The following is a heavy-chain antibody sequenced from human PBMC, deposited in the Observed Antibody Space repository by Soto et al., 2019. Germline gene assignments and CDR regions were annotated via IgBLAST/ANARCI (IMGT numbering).Heavy chain of an antibody. J-gene: IGHJ4*02. CDR1: GFTFSSYA. D-gene: IGHD2-2*01. Sequence: GGSLRLSCAASGFTFSSYAMHWVRQAPGKGLEYVSAISSNGGSKYYANSVKGRFTISRDNSKNTLFLQMNSLRAEDMAVYYCARDIVRYCSSTSCFFDYWGQGTLVTVSS. CDR3: ARDIVRYCSSTSCFFDY. V-gene: IGHV3-64*01. CDR2: ISSNGGSK.